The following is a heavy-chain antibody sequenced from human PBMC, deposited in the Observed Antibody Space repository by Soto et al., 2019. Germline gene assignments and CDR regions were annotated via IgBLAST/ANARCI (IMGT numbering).Heavy chain of an antibody. D-gene: IGHD5-12*01. V-gene: IGHV3-30-3*01. CDR2: ISYDGSNK. CDR1: GFTFSSYA. CDR3: ARGGLRSNFDY. Sequence: QVQLVESGGGVVQPGRSLRLSCAASGFTFSSYAMHWVRQAPGKGLEWVAVISYDGSNKYYADSVKGRFTIYRDNSKNTLYLQMNSMRAEDTAVYYCARGGLRSNFDYWGQGTLVTVSS. J-gene: IGHJ4*02.